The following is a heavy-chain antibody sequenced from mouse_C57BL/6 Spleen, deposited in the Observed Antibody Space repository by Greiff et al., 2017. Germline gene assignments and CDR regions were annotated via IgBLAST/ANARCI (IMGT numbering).Heavy chain of an antibody. V-gene: IGHV3-6*01. D-gene: IGHD1-1*01. CDR2: ISYDGSN. CDR1: GYSITSGYS. J-gene: IGHJ2*01. Sequence: EVQLQQSGPGLVKPSQSLSLTCSVTGYSITSGYSWNWIRQFPGNKLEWMGYISYDGSNNYNPSLKNRISITRDTSKNQFFLKLKSVATEDTATYYCARGNYGYWGQGTTLTVAS. CDR3: ARGNYGY.